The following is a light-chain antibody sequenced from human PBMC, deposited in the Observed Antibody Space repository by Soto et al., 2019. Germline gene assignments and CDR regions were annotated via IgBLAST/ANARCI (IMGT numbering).Light chain of an antibody. V-gene: IGKV3-20*01. CDR1: QSVSSSY. J-gene: IGKJ1*01. CDR3: QHYGTSPST. CDR2: GAS. Sequence: EIMLSQSPGTLSLSPGARATLSCRVSQSVSSSYLAWYQQKPGQAPRLLLYGASTRATGIPARFSGSGSGTEFILTISRLEPEDFAVYYCQHYGTSPSTFGRGTKVDIK.